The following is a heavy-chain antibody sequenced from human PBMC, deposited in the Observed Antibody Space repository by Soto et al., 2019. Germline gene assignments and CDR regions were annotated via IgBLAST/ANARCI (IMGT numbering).Heavy chain of an antibody. V-gene: IGHV4-61*08. CDR1: GGSISSGDYY. Sequence: PSETLSLTCTVSGGSISSGDYYWSWIRQPPGKGLEGIGYIYYSGSTNYNPSLKSRVTISVDPSKNQFSLKLSSVTAVDTAVYYCERESSSYYGQTHDDAFDIWGHGTMVTGS. CDR3: ERESSSYYGQTHDDAFDI. D-gene: IGHD3-22*01. CDR2: IYYSGST. J-gene: IGHJ3*02.